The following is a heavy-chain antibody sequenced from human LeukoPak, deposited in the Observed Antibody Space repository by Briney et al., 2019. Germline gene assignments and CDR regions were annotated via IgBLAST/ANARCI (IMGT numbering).Heavy chain of an antibody. CDR3: AGGVTWSREY. J-gene: IGHJ4*02. Sequence: GGSLRLSCAASGFPFSCHWVHWVRQAPGKGLVWVARINPVASITNYADSVRGRFTVSRDNAMHTVYLQMNSLRAEDAAVYYCAGGVTWSREYWRRGTLVTVPS. CDR1: GFPFSCHW. D-gene: IGHD2-21*02. V-gene: IGHV3-74*01. CDR2: INPVASIT.